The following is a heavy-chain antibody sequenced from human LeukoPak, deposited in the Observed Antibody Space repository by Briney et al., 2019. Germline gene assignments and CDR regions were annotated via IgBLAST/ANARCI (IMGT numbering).Heavy chain of an antibody. CDR3: ARDRRYNSWTLLSYMDV. J-gene: IGHJ6*03. V-gene: IGHV4-39*07. CDR2: IYYSGST. D-gene: IGHD1-1*01. CDR1: GGSISSSSYY. Sequence: PSETLSLTCTVSGGSISSSSYYWDWIRQPPGKGLEWIGSIYYSGSTYYNPSLKSRVTISVDTSKNQFSLKLSSVTAADTAVYYCARDRRYNSWTLLSYMDVWGKGTTVTVSS.